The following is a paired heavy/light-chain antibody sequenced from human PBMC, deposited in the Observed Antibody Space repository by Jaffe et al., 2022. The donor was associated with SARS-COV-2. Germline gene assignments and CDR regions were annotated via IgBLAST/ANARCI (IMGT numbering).Heavy chain of an antibody. Sequence: QMQLVQSGAEVKKSGASVKVSCRASEYTFNSYYVHWVRQAPGQGLEWMGLINPSGSSTMYTQRLQGRVTMTRDTSTSTVYMELSSLRSEDTAVYYCARDNSAADTSWWFDPWGQGTLVTVSS. V-gene: IGHV1-46*02. CDR2: INPSGSST. D-gene: IGHD6-25*01. J-gene: IGHJ5*02. CDR1: EYTFNSYY. CDR3: ARDNSAADTSWWFDP.
Light chain of an antibody. V-gene: IGLV3-19*01. CDR3: NSRDSSGNHWV. CDR2: GEN. J-gene: IGLJ3*02. CDR1: SLRTYL. Sequence: SSELTQDPAVSVALGQTVRITCQGDSLRTYLASWYQQKPGQAPTLVIYGENKRPSGIPDRLSGSTSGNTASLTIAGAQAEDEADYYCNSRDSSGNHWVFGGGTKLTVL.